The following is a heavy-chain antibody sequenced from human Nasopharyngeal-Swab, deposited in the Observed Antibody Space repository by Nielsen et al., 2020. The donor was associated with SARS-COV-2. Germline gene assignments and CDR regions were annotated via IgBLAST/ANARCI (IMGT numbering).Heavy chain of an antibody. D-gene: IGHD3-16*02. CDR1: GGSFSSYW. Sequence: AESLRLSCAASGGSFSSYWWTWVRQAPGQGLEWVANIKQDGSEKYYVDSVKGRFTVSRDNPKNLLYLQVNSLRAEDTAVYYCARQGVFVPAYFHQYYMDVWGKGTTVTVSS. V-gene: IGHV3-7*03. CDR2: IKQDGSEK. J-gene: IGHJ6*03. CDR3: ARQGVFVPAYFHQYYMDV.